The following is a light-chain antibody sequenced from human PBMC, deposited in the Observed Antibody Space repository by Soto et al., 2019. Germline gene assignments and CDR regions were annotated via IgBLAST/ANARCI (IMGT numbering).Light chain of an antibody. CDR1: QNTNSW. V-gene: IGKV1-5*03. J-gene: IGKJ1*01. CDR3: QQYSSYWT. Sequence: DIQMTQSPSTLSASVGDRVTITYRASQNTNSWLAWYQQKPGKAPKLLIYKASSLESGVPSRFSGSGSGTEFTLTISSLQPDDFATYYCQQYSSYWTFGQGTKVEIK. CDR2: KAS.